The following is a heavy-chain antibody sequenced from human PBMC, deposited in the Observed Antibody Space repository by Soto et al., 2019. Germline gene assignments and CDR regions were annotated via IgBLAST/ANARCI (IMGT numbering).Heavy chain of an antibody. Sequence: HLVQSGPEVKKPGASFTFSCKTSGVTFTNFGLTRGQQPPGQALEWMGWIATYNRNRNYAQKFQGRLTLTTDTSTSTAYMELKSLGYDDTAVYYCARVLRGVVNWFDPWGQGTLVTVSS. CDR1: GVTFTNFG. CDR3: ARVLRGVVNWFDP. D-gene: IGHD3-10*01. J-gene: IGHJ5*02. V-gene: IGHV1-18*01. CDR2: IATYNRNR.